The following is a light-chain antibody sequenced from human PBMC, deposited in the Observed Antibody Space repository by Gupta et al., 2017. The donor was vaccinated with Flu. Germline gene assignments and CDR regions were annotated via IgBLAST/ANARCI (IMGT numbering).Light chain of an antibody. Sequence: SALTQPPSASGSPGQSVTISCTGTSSDVGGYISVCWYQQHPDKAPKLIIYEDTKRPSGVPDRFSGSKSGNTASLTVSGLQAGDEAHYYCSSYGGRNNLLFGGGTKLTVL. CDR2: EDT. CDR1: SSDVGGYIS. CDR3: SSYGGRNNLL. J-gene: IGLJ2*01. V-gene: IGLV2-8*01.